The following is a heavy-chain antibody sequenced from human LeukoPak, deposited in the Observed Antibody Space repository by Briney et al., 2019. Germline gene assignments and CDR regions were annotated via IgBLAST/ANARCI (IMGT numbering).Heavy chain of an antibody. J-gene: IGHJ4*02. CDR3: ARGGRGSSGYYYPDY. Sequence: GESLKISCKGSGYSFTTYWIGWVRQMPGKGLEWMGIIYPGNSDTRYSPSFQGQVTISADKSISTAYLQWSSLKASDTAMYHCARGGRGSSGYYYPDYWGQGTLVTVSS. CDR1: GYSFTTYW. CDR2: IYPGNSDT. D-gene: IGHD3-22*01. V-gene: IGHV5-51*01.